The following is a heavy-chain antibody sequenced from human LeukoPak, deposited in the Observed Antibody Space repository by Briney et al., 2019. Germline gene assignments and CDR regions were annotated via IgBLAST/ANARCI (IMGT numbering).Heavy chain of an antibody. CDR3: AGMGAPM. V-gene: IGHV4-34*01. CDR2: INHSGSN. J-gene: IGHJ3*02. Sequence: SDTLSLTCAVYGGSFSGYYWSWIRQPPGKGLEWIGEINHSGSNNYNPSLKSRVTISVDTSKSQFSLKLSSVTAADTAVYYCAGMGAPMWGEGTMVTVSS. CDR1: GGSFSGYY. D-gene: IGHD3-16*01.